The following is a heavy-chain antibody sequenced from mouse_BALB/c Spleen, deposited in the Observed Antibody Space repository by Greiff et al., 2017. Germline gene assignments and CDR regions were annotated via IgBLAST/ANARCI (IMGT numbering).Heavy chain of an antibody. Sequence: EVKLVESGGGLVQPGGSRKLSCAASGFTFSSFGMHWVRQAPEKGLEWVAYISSGSSTIYYADTVKGRFTISRDNPKNTLFLQMTSLRSEDTAMYYCARSGGYPAMDYWGQGTSVTVSS. D-gene: IGHD3-1*01. CDR2: ISSGSSTI. CDR3: ARSGGYPAMDY. CDR1: GFTFSSFG. J-gene: IGHJ4*01. V-gene: IGHV5-17*02.